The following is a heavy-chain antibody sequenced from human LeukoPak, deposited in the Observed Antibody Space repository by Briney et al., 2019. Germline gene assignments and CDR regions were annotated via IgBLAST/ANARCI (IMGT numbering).Heavy chain of an antibody. V-gene: IGHV3-21*01. D-gene: IGHD3-16*01. CDR2: ISSSSSYI. CDR1: GFTFSSYA. Sequence: GGSLRLSCAASGFTFSSYAMSWVRQAPGKGLEWVSSISSSSSYIYYADSVKGRFTISRDNAKNSLYLQMNSLRAEDTAVYYCARDMGGHVDYWGQGTLVTVSS. J-gene: IGHJ4*02. CDR3: ARDMGGHVDY.